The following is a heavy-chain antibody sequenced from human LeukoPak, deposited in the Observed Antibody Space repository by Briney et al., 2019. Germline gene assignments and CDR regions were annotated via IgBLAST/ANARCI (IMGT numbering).Heavy chain of an antibody. V-gene: IGHV4-61*02. Sequence: PSETLSLTCTVSGGSISSGSYYWSWIRQPAGKGLEWLGRIYTSGSTNYNPSLKSRVTISVDTSKNQFSLKLSSVTAADTAVYYCARAVWRDGYPGASFDYWGQGTLVTVSS. CDR3: ARAVWRDGYPGASFDY. CDR1: GGSISSGSYY. D-gene: IGHD5-24*01. CDR2: IYTSGST. J-gene: IGHJ4*02.